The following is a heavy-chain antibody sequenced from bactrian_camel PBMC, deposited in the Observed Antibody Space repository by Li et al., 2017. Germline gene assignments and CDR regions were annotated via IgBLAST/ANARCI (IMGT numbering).Heavy chain of an antibody. D-gene: IGHD2*01. V-gene: IGHV3S10*01. Sequence: DVQLVESGGGSVEAGDSLRLSCTANGFGLRTSDMAWYRQAPGNECELVSTVRDDGPYYADSVKGRFTISLDDAKTTAYLQMDSLEPEDTALYYCAAHPGSFCSTSKPISDFKFWGQGTQVTVS. CDR1: GFGLRTSD. J-gene: IGHJ6*01. CDR3: AAHPGSFCSTSKPISDFKF. CDR2: VRDDGP.